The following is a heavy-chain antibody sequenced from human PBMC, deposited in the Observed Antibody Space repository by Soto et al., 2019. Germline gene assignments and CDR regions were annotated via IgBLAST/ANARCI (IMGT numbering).Heavy chain of an antibody. V-gene: IGHV4-34*01. CDR1: GGSFSGYY. CDR2: INHSGST. J-gene: IGHJ4*02. D-gene: IGHD6-13*01. Sequence: LRETLSLTCAVYGGSFSGYYWSWIRQPPGKGLEWIGEINHSGSTNYNPSLKSRVTISVDTSKNQFSLKLSSVTAADTAVYYCARGIAAAGRNFDYWGQGTLVTVSS. CDR3: ARGIAAAGRNFDY.